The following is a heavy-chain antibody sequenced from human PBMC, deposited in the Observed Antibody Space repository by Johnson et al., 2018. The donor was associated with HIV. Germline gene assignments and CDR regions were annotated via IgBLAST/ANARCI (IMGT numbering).Heavy chain of an antibody. CDR2: INTDGSAT. CDR3: ALGGSWYAFDI. D-gene: IGHD2-15*01. CDR1: GFTFSSYA. V-gene: IGHV3-74*02. J-gene: IGHJ3*02. Sequence: VQLVESGGAVVQPGRSLRLSCAASGFTFSSYAIHWVRQAPGKGLEWVSGINTDGSATTYADSVRGRFTISRDNAKNTLYLQMNSLRAEDTAVSYCALGGSWYAFDIWGQGTMVTVSS.